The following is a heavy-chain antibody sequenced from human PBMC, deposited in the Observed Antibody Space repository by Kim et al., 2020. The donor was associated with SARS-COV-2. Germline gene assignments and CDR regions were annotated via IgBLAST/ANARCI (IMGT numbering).Heavy chain of an antibody. Sequence: GGSLRLSCTASGFTFINYAMSWVRQAPGKGLEWVSAFSSGSGGLTYYADSVKGRFTISRDNSKNTLYLQMNNLRAEDTAVYYCAKDYRSGYSGYDIGDWGQGTLVTVPS. CDR1: GFTFINYA. D-gene: IGHD5-12*01. J-gene: IGHJ4*02. CDR3: AKDYRSGYSGYDIGD. V-gene: IGHV3-23*01. CDR2: FSSGSGGLT.